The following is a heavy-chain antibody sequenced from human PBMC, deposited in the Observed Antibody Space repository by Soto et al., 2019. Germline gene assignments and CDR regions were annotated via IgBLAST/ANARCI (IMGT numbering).Heavy chain of an antibody. V-gene: IGHV1-2*04. CDR1: GYTFTGYY. CDR2: INPNSGGT. J-gene: IGHJ4*02. Sequence: ASVKVSCKASGYTFTGYYMHWVRQAPGQGLEWMGWINPNSGGTNYAQKFQGWVTISIDTSKNQISLKMTSVTAADTAVYYCARHVHNQGFEYYFDSWGQGTLVTVSS. D-gene: IGHD1-1*01. CDR3: ARHVHNQGFEYYFDS.